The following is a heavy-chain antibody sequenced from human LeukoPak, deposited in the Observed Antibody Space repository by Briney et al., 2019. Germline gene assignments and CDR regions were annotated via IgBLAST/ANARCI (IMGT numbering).Heavy chain of an antibody. D-gene: IGHD1-26*01. CDR1: GFTFSSYG. J-gene: IGHJ4*02. V-gene: IGHV3-33*01. CDR3: ARDGVVGATLDY. Sequence: GGSLRLSCAASGFTFSSYGMHWVRQAPGKGVEWGAVIWYDGSNKYYADSVKGRFTISRDNSKNTLYLQMNSLRAEDTAVYYCARDGVVGATLDYWGQGTLVTVSS. CDR2: IWYDGSNK.